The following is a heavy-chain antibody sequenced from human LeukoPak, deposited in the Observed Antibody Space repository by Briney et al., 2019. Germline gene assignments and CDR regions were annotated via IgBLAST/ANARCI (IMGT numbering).Heavy chain of an antibody. CDR3: ATGSNYYGSGCYSDGMDV. CDR1: GYTFTSYD. J-gene: IGHJ6*02. D-gene: IGHD3-10*01. CDR2: MNPNSGNT. V-gene: IGHV1-8*01. Sequence: ASVKVSCKASGYTFTSYDINWVRQATGQGLEWMGWMNPNSGNTGYAQKFQGRVTMTRNTSISTAYMELSSLRSEDTAVYYCATGSNYYGSGCYSDGMDVWGQGTTVTVSS.